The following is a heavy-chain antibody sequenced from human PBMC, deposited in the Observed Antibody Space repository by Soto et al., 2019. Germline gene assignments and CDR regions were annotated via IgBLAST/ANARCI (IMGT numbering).Heavy chain of an antibody. V-gene: IGHV1-3*01. Sequence: ASVKVSCKASGYTFTSYARHWVRQAPGQRLEWMGWINAGNGNTKYSQKFQGRVTITRDTSASTAYMELSSLRSEDTAVYYCARGVQQLVNGYYYYGMDVWGQGTTVTSP. J-gene: IGHJ6*02. CDR2: INAGNGNT. CDR3: ARGVQQLVNGYYYYGMDV. CDR1: GYTFTSYA. D-gene: IGHD6-13*01.